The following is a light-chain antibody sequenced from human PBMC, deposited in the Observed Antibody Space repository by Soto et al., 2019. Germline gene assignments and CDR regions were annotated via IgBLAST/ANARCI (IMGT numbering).Light chain of an antibody. CDR3: LHRMNWPLT. V-gene: IGKV3-11*01. J-gene: IGKJ5*01. Sequence: DIVLTQSPATLSLSPGDRATLSCRASETVSSYLLWYQQKPGQDPRLLIYDASERATGIPARFSGSGSETDFTLTISSLEPEDFGVYYCLHRMNWPLTFGQGTRLEIK. CDR1: ETVSSY. CDR2: DAS.